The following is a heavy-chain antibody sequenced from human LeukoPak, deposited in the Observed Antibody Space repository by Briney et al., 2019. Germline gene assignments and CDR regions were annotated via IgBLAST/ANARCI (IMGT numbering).Heavy chain of an antibody. V-gene: IGHV3-66*01. J-gene: IGHJ5*02. CDR1: GLTVSNNY. CDR2: IYTDGSA. CDR3: VRGRGMNWLDP. Sequence: GGSLRLSCAASGLTVSNNYMIWVRQAPGKGLEWVSIIYTDGSADYTASVKGRFIISRDNSKNTLFLQMNSLRAEDTAFYYCVRGRGMNWLDPWGQGTLVTVSS. D-gene: IGHD6-13*01.